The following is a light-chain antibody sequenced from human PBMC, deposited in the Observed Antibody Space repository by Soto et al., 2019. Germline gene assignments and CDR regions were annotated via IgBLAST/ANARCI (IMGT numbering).Light chain of an antibody. CDR2: DAS. CDR3: PKRGSWPVT. CDR1: QSVSSY. Sequence: EIVLTQSPATLSLSPGERATLSCRASQSVSSYFAWYQQKPGQAPRLLIYDASNSATGIPASFSGSGSRIHFALTISCLKPDYFAVYSCPKRGSWPVTFGQGSRVDIK. V-gene: IGKV3-11*01. J-gene: IGKJ1*01.